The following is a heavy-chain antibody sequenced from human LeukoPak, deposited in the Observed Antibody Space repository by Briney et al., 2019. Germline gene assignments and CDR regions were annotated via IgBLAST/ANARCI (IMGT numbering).Heavy chain of an antibody. J-gene: IGHJ4*02. Sequence: SQTLSLTCAISGDSVSNKSAAWNWVRQSPSRGLEWLGRTYYRSKWSTDYALSVKSRITVNPDTSKNQFSLQLNSVTPEDTAVYYCARQNLGGFDYWGQGTLVTVSS. CDR3: ARQNLGGFDY. V-gene: IGHV6-1*01. CDR2: TYYRSKWST. CDR1: GDSVSNKSAA. D-gene: IGHD3-16*01.